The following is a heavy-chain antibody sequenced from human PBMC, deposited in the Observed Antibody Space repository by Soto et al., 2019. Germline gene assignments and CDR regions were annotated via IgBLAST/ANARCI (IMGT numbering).Heavy chain of an antibody. V-gene: IGHV3-66*01. CDR2: IHSGDST. CDR1: GVTVSGNY. Sequence: EVQMVESGGGLVQPGGSLRLSCAASGVTVSGNYMSWVRQSPGRGLEWVSVIHSGDSTHYADSVKGRFTISRDNSKNTLYLQMNSLRAEDTAVYYCARGHYESPPGYFDYWGQGTLVTSPQ. D-gene: IGHD3-22*01. J-gene: IGHJ4*02. CDR3: ARGHYESPPGYFDY.